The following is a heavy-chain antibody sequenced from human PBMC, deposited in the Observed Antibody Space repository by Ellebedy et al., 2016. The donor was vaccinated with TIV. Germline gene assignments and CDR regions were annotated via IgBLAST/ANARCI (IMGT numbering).Heavy chain of an antibody. J-gene: IGHJ4*02. Sequence: SGPTLVKPTQTLTLTCTFSGFSLSTTGVGVGWVRQPPGTALECLALIYWDDVKRYSPSLKSRLTITQDTSKNQVVLTMTNMDPVDTATYFRVHLYATNYFHYWGQGTLVTVSS. D-gene: IGHD2/OR15-2a*01. CDR2: IYWDDVK. CDR1: GFSLSTTGVG. CDR3: VHLYATNYFHY. V-gene: IGHV2-5*02.